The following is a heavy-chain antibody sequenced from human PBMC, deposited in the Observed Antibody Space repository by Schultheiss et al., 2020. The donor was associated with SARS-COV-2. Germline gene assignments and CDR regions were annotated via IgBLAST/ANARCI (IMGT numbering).Heavy chain of an antibody. CDR1: GFTFSSYG. V-gene: IGHV3-30*03. CDR2: ISYDGSNK. J-gene: IGHJ6*02. D-gene: IGHD3-3*01. CDR3: AREIYYDFWSGSGMDV. Sequence: GESLKISCAASGFTFSSYGMHWVRQAPGKGLEWVAVISYDGSNKYYADSVKGRFTISRDNSKNTLYLQMNSLRAEDTAVYYCAREIYYDFWSGSGMDVWGQGTTVTVSS.